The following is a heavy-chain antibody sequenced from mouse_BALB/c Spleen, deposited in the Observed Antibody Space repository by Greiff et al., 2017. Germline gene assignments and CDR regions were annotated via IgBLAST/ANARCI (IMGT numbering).Heavy chain of an antibody. V-gene: IGHV1S137*01. CDR3: AREITTSAMDY. CDR1: GYTFTDYA. D-gene: IGHD2-4*01. Sequence: VQLQQSGAELVSPGVSVKISCKGSGYTFTDYAMHWVKQSHAKSLEWIGVISTYYGDASYNQKFKGKATMTVDKSSSTAYMELARLTSEDSAIYYCAREITTSAMDYWGQGTSVTVSS. CDR2: ISTYYGDA. J-gene: IGHJ4*01.